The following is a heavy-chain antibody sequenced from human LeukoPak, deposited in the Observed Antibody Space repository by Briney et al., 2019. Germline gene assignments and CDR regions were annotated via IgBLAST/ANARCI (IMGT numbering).Heavy chain of an antibody. J-gene: IGHJ5*02. V-gene: IGHV1-18*01. D-gene: IGHD4-17*01. CDR3: ARADYALFWFDP. CDR1: GYTFSNYV. Sequence: ASVKVSCKASGYTFSNYVISWVRQAPGQGLEWMGWISAYNGNTNYAQKLQGRVTMTTDTSTSTAYMELRSLRSDDTAVYYCARADYALFWFDPWGQGTLVTVSS. CDR2: ISAYNGNT.